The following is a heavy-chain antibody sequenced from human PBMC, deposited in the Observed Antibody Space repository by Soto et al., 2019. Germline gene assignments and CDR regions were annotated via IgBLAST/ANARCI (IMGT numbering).Heavy chain of an antibody. CDR1: GYTFTNFG. CDR3: ARGGTPIDY. Sequence: QVQLVQSGAEVKKPGASVKVSCKTSGYTFTNFGLSWVRQAPGQGLEWMGWISAYNGNTNYAQNFQGRVTMTTDTSASTAYREPRSLRSDDTAVYHWARGGTPIDYWGQGTLVTVSS. CDR2: ISAYNGNT. D-gene: IGHD3-16*01. J-gene: IGHJ4*02. V-gene: IGHV1-18*01.